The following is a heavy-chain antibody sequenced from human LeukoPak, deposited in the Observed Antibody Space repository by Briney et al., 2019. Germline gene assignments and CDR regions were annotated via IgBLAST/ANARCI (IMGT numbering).Heavy chain of an antibody. V-gene: IGHV1-2*02. D-gene: IGHD2-21*02. CDR2: INPKTGAT. Sequence: GGSVKVSCKASGYTFTDHYMHWVRQAPGQGLEWMGFINPKTGATRYAEKFQGRITVTGDTSGNTVYMELSGLGADDTAVYYCVRVAYCGANCYYYVDSWGQGTLVTVSS. CDR1: GYTFTDHY. CDR3: VRVAYCGANCYYYVDS. J-gene: IGHJ4*02.